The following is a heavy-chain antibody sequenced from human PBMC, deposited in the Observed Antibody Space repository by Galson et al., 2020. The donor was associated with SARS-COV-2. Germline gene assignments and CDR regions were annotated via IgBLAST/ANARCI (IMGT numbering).Heavy chain of an antibody. Sequence: QLGESLKISCAASGFIFSVSAVHWVRQAPGKGLEWLGRIRSQPNNYATEYTASVKGRFTFSRDDSKNTAYLQMNSLKNEETAVYYCTAFSRTLGYWFDPWGQGSLVIVSS. J-gene: IGHJ5*02. CDR1: GFIFSVSA. CDR3: TAFSRTLGYWFDP. D-gene: IGHD3-3*02. CDR2: IRSQPNNYAT. V-gene: IGHV3-73*01.